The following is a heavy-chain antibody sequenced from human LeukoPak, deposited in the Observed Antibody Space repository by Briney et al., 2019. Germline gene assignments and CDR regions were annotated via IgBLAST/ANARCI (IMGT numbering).Heavy chain of an antibody. D-gene: IGHD3/OR15-3a*01. CDR3: ARDRAANQDWVEFDP. Sequence: AGGSLRLSCAVSGFRVSDYYMSWVRQAPGKGLERVRLIRDSGEAFYADFARGRFAISRDESENTLYLQMNSLRVEDTAVYFCARDRAANQDWVEFDPWGQGTPVIVSS. J-gene: IGHJ5*02. V-gene: IGHV3-66*03. CDR2: IRDSGEA. CDR1: GFRVSDYY.